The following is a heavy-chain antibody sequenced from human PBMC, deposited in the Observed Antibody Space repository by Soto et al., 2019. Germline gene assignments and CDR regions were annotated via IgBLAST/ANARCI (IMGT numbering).Heavy chain of an antibody. CDR3: ARSGRMYYYGSGSYSYYYYYMDV. CDR1: GFTFSSYG. D-gene: IGHD3-10*01. CDR2: IWYDGSNK. Sequence: GGPLRLSCAASGFTFSSYGMHWVRQAPGKGLEWVAVIWYDGSNKYYADSVKGRFTISRDNSKNTLYLQMNSLRAEDTAVYYCARSGRMYYYGSGSYSYYYYYMDVWGKGTTVTVSS. V-gene: IGHV3-33*01. J-gene: IGHJ6*03.